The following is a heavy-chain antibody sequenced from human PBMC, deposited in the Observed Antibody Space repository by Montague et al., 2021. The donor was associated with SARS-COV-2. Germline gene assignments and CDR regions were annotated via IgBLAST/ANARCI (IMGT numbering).Heavy chain of an antibody. J-gene: IGHJ4*02. D-gene: IGHD2-15*01. CDR3: ATRTRYPQNDFGF. CDR2: NYNGGTT. Sequence: SETLSLTCTVSGDSIRNSDYSWGWVRQPPGKGLEWNGNNYNGGTTFYNPSLKVRVTIFVDTSKTQFSLKLSSVTAADTAEYYCATRTRYPQNDFGFWGQGTLVTVSS. CDR1: GDSIRNSDYS. V-gene: IGHV4-39*01.